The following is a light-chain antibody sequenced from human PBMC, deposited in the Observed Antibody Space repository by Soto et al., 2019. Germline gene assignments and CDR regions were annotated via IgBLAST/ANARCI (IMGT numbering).Light chain of an antibody. J-gene: IGKJ1*01. Sequence: DIQMTQSPSTLSGSVGDRVTITCRASQTISSWLAWYQQKPGTAPKLLIFDAFRLESGVPSRFSGSASGTEFTLTISSLQPDDFATYYCQHYNSYSEAFGQGTKVDIK. V-gene: IGKV1-5*01. CDR1: QTISSW. CDR3: QHYNSYSEA. CDR2: DAF.